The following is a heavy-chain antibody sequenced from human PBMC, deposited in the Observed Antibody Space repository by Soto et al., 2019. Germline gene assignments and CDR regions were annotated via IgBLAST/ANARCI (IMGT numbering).Heavy chain of an antibody. J-gene: IGHJ4*02. CDR3: ARDSTDADSGSYSGDY. V-gene: IGHV3-48*02. D-gene: IGHD1-26*01. CDR2: ISSSSSTM. Sequence: MNWVRQAPGKGLEWVSYISSSSSTMYYADSVKGRFTISRDNAKNSLFLHMNSLRDEDTAVYYCARDSTDADSGSYSGDYWGQGTLVTVSS.